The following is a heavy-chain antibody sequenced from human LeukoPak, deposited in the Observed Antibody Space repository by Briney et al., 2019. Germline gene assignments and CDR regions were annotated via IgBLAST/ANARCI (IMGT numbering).Heavy chain of an antibody. CDR1: GGSISSSSYY. CDR2: IYYSGST. V-gene: IGHV4-39*07. J-gene: IGHJ4*02. CDR3: ARLRGYSGYDPYYFDY. D-gene: IGHD5-12*01. Sequence: SETLSLTCTVSGGSISSSSYYWGWIRQPPGKGLEWIGSIYYSGSTNYNPSLKSRVTISVDTSKNQISLKLSSVTAADTAVYYCARLRGYSGYDPYYFDYWGQGTLVTVSS.